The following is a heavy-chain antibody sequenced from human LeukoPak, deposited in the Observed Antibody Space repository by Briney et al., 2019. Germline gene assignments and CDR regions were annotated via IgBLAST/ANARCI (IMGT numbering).Heavy chain of an antibody. CDR2: INHSGST. Sequence: PWETLSLTCAVYGGSFSGYYWSWIRQPPGKGLEWIGEINHSGSTNYNPYLKSRVTISVDTSKNQFSLKLSSVTAADTAVYYCARGGPDIVVVPAAMGVGIVATNHTDFDYWGQGTLVTVSS. J-gene: IGHJ4*02. D-gene: IGHD2-2*01. CDR3: ARGGPDIVVVPAAMGVGIVATNHTDFDY. V-gene: IGHV4-34*01. CDR1: GGSFSGYY.